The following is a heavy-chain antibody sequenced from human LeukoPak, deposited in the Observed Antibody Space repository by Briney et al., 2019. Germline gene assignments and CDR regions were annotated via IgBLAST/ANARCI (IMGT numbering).Heavy chain of an antibody. J-gene: IGHJ4*02. V-gene: IGHV3-30*02. D-gene: IGHD2-2*01. CDR2: IRSDGSTK. CDR1: GFTFSSHG. Sequence: GGSLRLSCAASGFTFSSHGMHWVRQAPGKGLGWVAFIRSDGSTKYYADSVKGRFAISRDNSKNTLYLQMNSLRAEDTAVYYCAKDHYCSSSSCYFDYWGQGTLVTVSS. CDR3: AKDHYCSSSSCYFDY.